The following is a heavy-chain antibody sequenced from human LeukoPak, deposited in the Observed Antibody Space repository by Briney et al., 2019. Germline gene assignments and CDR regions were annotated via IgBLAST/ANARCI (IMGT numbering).Heavy chain of an antibody. CDR1: GFTFSSYA. CDR2: ISGSGGST. V-gene: IGHV3-23*01. D-gene: IGHD2-2*01. Sequence: PGGSLRLSCAASGFTFSSYAMSWVRQAPWKGLEWGSAISGSGGSTYYADSVKGRFTISRDNSKNTLYLQMNSLRAEDTAVYYCAKGAQGYCSSTSCYLYYFDYWGQGTLVTVSS. CDR3: AKGAQGYCSSTSCYLYYFDY. J-gene: IGHJ4*02.